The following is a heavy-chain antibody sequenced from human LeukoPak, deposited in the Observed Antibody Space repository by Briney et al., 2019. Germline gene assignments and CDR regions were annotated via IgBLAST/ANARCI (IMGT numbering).Heavy chain of an antibody. J-gene: IGHJ4*02. CDR3: AVGAVADNKYYFDY. CDR1: GYTFTSYG. V-gene: IGHV1-18*01. Sequence: ASVKVSCKASGYTFTSYGISWVRQAPGQGLEWMGWINTYNGNTNYAQKLQGRVTMTTDTSTSTAYMELRSLRSDDTAVYYCAVGAVADNKYYFDYWGQGTLVTVSS. CDR2: INTYNGNT. D-gene: IGHD6-19*01.